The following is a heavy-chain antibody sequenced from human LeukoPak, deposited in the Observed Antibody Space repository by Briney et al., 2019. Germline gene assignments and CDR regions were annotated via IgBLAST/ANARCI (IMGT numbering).Heavy chain of an antibody. CDR1: GFTFSSYS. Sequence: TGGSLRLSCAASGFTFSSYSMNWVRQAPGKGLEWVSYISSSSSTIYYADSVKGRFTISRDNAENSLYLQMNSLRAEDTAVYYCARDGVYRDPNYYYYYMDVWGKGTTVTVSS. V-gene: IGHV3-48*04. CDR2: ISSSSSTI. D-gene: IGHD2-8*01. CDR3: ARDGVYRDPNYYYYYMDV. J-gene: IGHJ6*03.